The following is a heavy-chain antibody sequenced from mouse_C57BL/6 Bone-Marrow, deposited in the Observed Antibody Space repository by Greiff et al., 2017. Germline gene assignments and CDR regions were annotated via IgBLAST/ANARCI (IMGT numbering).Heavy chain of an antibody. J-gene: IGHJ1*03. CDR3: ARWSPYYYGSSYMGYFDV. CDR1: GYAFSSYW. Sequence: QVQLQQSGAELVKPGASVKISCKASGYAFSSYWMNWVKQRPGKGLEWIGQIYPGDGDTNYNGKFKGKATLTADKSSSTAYMQLSSLTSEDSAVYVWARWSPYYYGSSYMGYFDVWGTGTTVTVSS. CDR2: IYPGDGDT. V-gene: IGHV1-80*01. D-gene: IGHD1-1*01.